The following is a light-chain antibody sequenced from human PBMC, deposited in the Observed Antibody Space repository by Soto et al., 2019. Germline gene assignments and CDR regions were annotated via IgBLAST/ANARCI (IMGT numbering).Light chain of an antibody. J-gene: IGKJ1*01. V-gene: IGKV1-5*03. CDR3: QQYNNWPPAT. CDR2: KAS. Sequence: DIQMTQSPSTLSASVGDRVTITCRASQSISSWLAWYQQKPGKAPKLLIYKASSLESGVPSRFSGSGSGAEFTLTISSLQPDDFAVYYCQQYNNWPPATFGQGTRWIS. CDR1: QSISSW.